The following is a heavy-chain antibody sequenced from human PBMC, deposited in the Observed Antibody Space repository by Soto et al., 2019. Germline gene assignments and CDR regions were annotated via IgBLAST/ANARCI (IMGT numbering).Heavy chain of an antibody. CDR1: EFTFDKYY. CDR2: IKPDGSEQ. J-gene: IGHJ6*02. V-gene: IGHV3-7*01. D-gene: IGHD6-6*01. CDR3: ARDPGRYIAARFYYYYGMDV. Sequence: GESLRLSCAASEFTFDKYYMTWVRQAPGKGPEWVANIKPDGSEQYYVDSVKGRFTISRDNSKNTLYLQMNSLRAEDTAVYYCARDPGRYIAARFYYYYGMDVWGQGTTVTVSS.